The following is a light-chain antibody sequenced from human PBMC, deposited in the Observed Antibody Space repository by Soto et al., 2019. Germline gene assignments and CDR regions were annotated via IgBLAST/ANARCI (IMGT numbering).Light chain of an antibody. Sequence: EIVLTQSPGTLSLSRGERATLSCRASQSVSSSYLAWYQHKPGQAPRLLIYGASIRATGIPDRFSGSGSGTDFTLTISRLDPEDFAVYYCQQHGTFGQGTKVDIK. J-gene: IGKJ1*01. V-gene: IGKV3-20*01. CDR1: QSVSSSY. CDR2: GAS. CDR3: QQHGT.